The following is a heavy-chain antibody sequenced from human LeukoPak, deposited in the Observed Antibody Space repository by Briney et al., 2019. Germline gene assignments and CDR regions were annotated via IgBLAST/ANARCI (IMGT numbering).Heavy chain of an antibody. CDR1: GFTVSSNC. CDR3: ARELYSYGSGWFDP. CDR2: IYSGGST. Sequence: GGSLRLSCAASGFTVSSNCMSWVRQAPGKGLEWVSVIYSGGSTYYADSVKGRFTISRDNSKNTLYLQMNSLRAEDTAVYYCARELYSYGSGWFDPWGQGTLVTVSS. D-gene: IGHD5-18*01. V-gene: IGHV3-53*01. J-gene: IGHJ5*02.